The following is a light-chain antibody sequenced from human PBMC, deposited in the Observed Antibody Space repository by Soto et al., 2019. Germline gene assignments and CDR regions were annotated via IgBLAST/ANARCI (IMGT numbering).Light chain of an antibody. V-gene: IGKV3-15*01. CDR2: GAS. CDR1: QSVGIN. Sequence: EILFTPSPDTLSVSPGGRATLSRRGSQSVGINLAWYQQKPGQAPRILIYGASTRATGVPARFSGSGSGTEFTLTISSLQSEDFAVYFCQTVDKWPLFGQGTRLEIK. CDR3: QTVDKWPL. J-gene: IGKJ5*01.